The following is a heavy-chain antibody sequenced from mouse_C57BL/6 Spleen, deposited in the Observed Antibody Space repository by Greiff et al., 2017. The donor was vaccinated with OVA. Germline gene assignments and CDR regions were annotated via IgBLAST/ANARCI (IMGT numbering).Heavy chain of an antibody. CDR1: GFTFSSYA. Sequence: EVKLVESGGGLVKPGGSLKLSCAASGFTFSSYAMSWVRQTPEKRLEWVATISDGGSYTYYPDNVKGRFTISRDNAKNNLYLQMSHLKSEDTAMYYCARGPLLVLRHWYFDVWGTGTTVTVSS. V-gene: IGHV5-4*03. J-gene: IGHJ1*03. CDR3: ARGPLLVLRHWYFDV. CDR2: ISDGGSYT. D-gene: IGHD1-1*01.